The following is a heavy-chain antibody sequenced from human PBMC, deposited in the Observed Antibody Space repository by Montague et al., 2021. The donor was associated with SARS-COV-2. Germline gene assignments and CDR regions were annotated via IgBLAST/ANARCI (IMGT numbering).Heavy chain of an antibody. J-gene: IGHJ6*02. D-gene: IGHD3-9*01. Sequence: SETLSLTCAVSACTISTSYLNLIRQFPGKGLEWIGYIYYIGSSYYKPSLLCRVIISVDRSKIQFSLKLYSVTAAYTSIYYCARLPYDNSYGMDVWGQGTTAT. CDR2: IYYIGSS. CDR1: ACTISTSY. CDR3: ARLPYDNSYGMDV. V-gene: IGHV4-59*01.